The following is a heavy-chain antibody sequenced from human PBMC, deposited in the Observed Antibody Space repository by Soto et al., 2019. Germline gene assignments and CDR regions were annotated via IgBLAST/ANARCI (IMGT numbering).Heavy chain of an antibody. CDR1: GFTFSSYG. J-gene: IGHJ6*02. CDR2: IWYDGSNK. D-gene: IGHD3-10*01. V-gene: IGHV3-33*01. Sequence: GGSLRLSCAASGFTFSSYGMHWVRQAPGKGLEWVAVIWYDGSNKYYADSVKGRFTISRDNSKNTLYLQMNSLRAEDTAVYYCARDRSPTMVRGAMDVWGQGTTVTVSS. CDR3: ARDRSPTMVRGAMDV.